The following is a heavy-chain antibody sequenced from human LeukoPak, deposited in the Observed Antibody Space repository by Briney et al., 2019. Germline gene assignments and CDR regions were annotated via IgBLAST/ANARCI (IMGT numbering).Heavy chain of an antibody. CDR2: MNPNSGNT. V-gene: IGHV1-8*01. Sequence: ASVKVSCKASGYTFTSYDINWVRPATGQGLEWMGWMNPNSGNTGYAQKFQGRVTMTRNTSISAAYMELSSLRSEDTAVYYCARRDVVVPAAMVTFDPWGQGTLVTVSS. CDR1: GYTFTSYD. D-gene: IGHD2-2*01. CDR3: ARRDVVVPAAMVTFDP. J-gene: IGHJ5*02.